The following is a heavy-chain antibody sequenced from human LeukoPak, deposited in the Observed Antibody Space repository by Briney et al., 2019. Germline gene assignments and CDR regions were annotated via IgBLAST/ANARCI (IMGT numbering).Heavy chain of an antibody. CDR1: GGSISSYY. V-gene: IGHV4-59*12. Sequence: SETLSLTCTVSGGSISSYYWSWIRQPSGKGLEWIGYIYYSGSTNYNPSLKSRVTISVDTSKNQFSLKLSSVTAADTAVYYCARDMGSYDSFYYFDYWGQGTLVTVSS. J-gene: IGHJ4*02. CDR3: ARDMGSYDSFYYFDY. CDR2: IYYSGST. D-gene: IGHD3-22*01.